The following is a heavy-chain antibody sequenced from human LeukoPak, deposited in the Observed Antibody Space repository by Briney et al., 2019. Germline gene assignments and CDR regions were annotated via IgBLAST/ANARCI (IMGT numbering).Heavy chain of an antibody. V-gene: IGHV3-30-3*01. CDR2: ISYDGSNK. CDR3: ARAQVWDY. Sequence: GGSLRLSCAASGFTFSSYAMHWVRQAPGKGLEWVAVISYDGSNKYYADSVKGRFTISRDNPKNTLYLQMNSLRAEDTAVYYCARAQVWDYWGQGTLVTVSS. J-gene: IGHJ4*02. D-gene: IGHD3-16*01. CDR1: GFTFSSYA.